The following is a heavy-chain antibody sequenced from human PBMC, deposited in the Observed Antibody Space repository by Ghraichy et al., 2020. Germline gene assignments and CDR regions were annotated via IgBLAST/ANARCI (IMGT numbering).Heavy chain of an antibody. CDR3: ARDKWYYGVDV. CDR1: GDSLSTNTAA. CDR2: TYYRSKWYN. D-gene: IGHD1-26*01. V-gene: IGHV6-1*01. J-gene: IGHJ6*02. Sequence: SQTLSLTCVISGDSLSTNTAAWIWIRQSPSRGLEWLGKTYYRSKWYNDYAVSVKSRITVNPDTSKNQLSLQLSSVTPEDTAVYYCARDKWYYGVDVWGHGTTVTVSS.